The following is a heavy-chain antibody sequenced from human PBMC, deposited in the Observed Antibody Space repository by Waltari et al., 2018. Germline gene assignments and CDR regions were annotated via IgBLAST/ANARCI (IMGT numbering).Heavy chain of an antibody. CDR3: AKDVYPHYFDY. CDR2: ISGSGGST. CDR1: GFTFSSYV. D-gene: IGHD3-16*02. V-gene: IGHV3-23*04. Sequence: EVQLVEAGGGLGQPGGSLRLSCAASGFTFSSYVMSWVRQAPGKGLEWVSAISGSGGSTYYADSVTGRFTISRDNSKTTLYLQMNSLRAEDTAVYYCAKDVYPHYFDYWGQGTLVTVSS. J-gene: IGHJ4*02.